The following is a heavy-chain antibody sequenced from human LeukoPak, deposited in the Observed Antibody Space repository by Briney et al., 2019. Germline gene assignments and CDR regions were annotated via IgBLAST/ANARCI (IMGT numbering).Heavy chain of an antibody. J-gene: IGHJ4*02. CDR2: IIPIFGTA. Sequence: GASVKVSCKSSGGTFSSYAISWVRQAPGQGLEWMGGIIPIFGTANYAQKFQGRVTITAGESTSTAYMELSSLRSEDTAVYYCAGRVKEQQLVWWGQGTLVTVSS. CDR3: AGRVKEQQLVW. D-gene: IGHD6-13*01. V-gene: IGHV1-69*01. CDR1: GGTFSSYA.